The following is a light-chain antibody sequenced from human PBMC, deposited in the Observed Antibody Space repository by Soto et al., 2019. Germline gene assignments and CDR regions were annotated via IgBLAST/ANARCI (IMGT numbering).Light chain of an antibody. V-gene: IGLV1-44*01. J-gene: IGLJ2*01. CDR2: SND. CDR3: LVWDHNADFVV. Sequence: QSVLTQPPSASGTPGQRVPISCSGSSSNIGTNTVNWYQQLPGTAPKLLIYSNDQRPSGVPDRFSGSKSGTSASLAISGLQSEDEADYFCLVWDHNADFVVFGGGTKLTVL. CDR1: SSNIGTNT.